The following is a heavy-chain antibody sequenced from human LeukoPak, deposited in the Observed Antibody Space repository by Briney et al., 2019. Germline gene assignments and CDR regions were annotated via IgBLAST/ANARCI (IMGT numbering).Heavy chain of an antibody. Sequence: GGSLRLSCTASGFTFSSYAMNWVRQAPGKGLEWVSGIGAGGTFTYYADSVKGRFTISRDNSRNTLYLQMNSLRADDTAVYYCAKDSGRIAANFDYWGQGTLVTVSS. CDR2: IGAGGTFT. D-gene: IGHD6-13*01. J-gene: IGHJ4*02. CDR3: AKDSGRIAANFDY. CDR1: GFTFSSYA. V-gene: IGHV3-23*01.